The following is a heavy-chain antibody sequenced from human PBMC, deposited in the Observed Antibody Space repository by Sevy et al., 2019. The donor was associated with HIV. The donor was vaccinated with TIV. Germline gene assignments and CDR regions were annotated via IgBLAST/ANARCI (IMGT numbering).Heavy chain of an antibody. CDR1: GFTFSSYG. CDR2: IRYDGSNK. Sequence: GESLKISCAASGFTFSSYGMHWVRQAPGKGLEWVAFIRYDGSNKYYADSVKGRFTISRDNSKNTLYLQMNSLRAEDTAVYYCAKDLDYIHYYYYGMDVWGQGTTVTVSS. J-gene: IGHJ6*02. V-gene: IGHV3-30*02. CDR3: AKDLDYIHYYYYGMDV. D-gene: IGHD4-4*01.